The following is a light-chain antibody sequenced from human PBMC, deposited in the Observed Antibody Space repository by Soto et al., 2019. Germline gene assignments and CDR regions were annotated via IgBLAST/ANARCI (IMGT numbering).Light chain of an antibody. CDR1: SSNIGNNY. J-gene: IGLJ3*02. Sequence: QSVLTQPPSVSAAPGQKVTISCSGSSSNIGNNYVSWYQQLPGTAPKLLIYDNSKRPSGIPDRFSGSKSGTSATLGITGLQTGDEPDYYCGTWDSSLSAWVFRRGTKLTVL. CDR2: DNS. V-gene: IGLV1-51*01. CDR3: GTWDSSLSAWV.